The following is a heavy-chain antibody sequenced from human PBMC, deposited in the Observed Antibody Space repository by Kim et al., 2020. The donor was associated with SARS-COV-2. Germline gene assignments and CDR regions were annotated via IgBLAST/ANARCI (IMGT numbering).Heavy chain of an antibody. CDR3: ARFVCSSTSCYGLDY. J-gene: IGHJ4*02. CDR1: GGSFSGYY. V-gene: IGHV4-34*01. CDR2: INHSGST. Sequence: SETLSLTCAVYGGSFSGYYWSWIRQPPGKGLEWIGEINHSGSTNYNPSLKSRVTISVDTSKNQFSLKLSSVTAADTAVYYCARFVCSSTSCYGLDYWGQGTLVTVSS. D-gene: IGHD2-2*01.